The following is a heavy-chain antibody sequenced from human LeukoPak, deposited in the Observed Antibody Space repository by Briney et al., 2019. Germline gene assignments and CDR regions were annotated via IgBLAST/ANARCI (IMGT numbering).Heavy chain of an antibody. V-gene: IGHV3-7*01. D-gene: IGHD2-8*01. CDR2: IKGDGSEK. Sequence: GGSLRLSCAASGFNFNNYWMSWLRQAPGKGLEWVANIKGDGSEKYYVDSVKGRFTISRDNAKNTLYLQMNSLRAEDTAVYYCARAGTRMVYADYWGQGTLVTVSS. CDR1: GFNFNNYW. J-gene: IGHJ4*02. CDR3: ARAGTRMVYADY.